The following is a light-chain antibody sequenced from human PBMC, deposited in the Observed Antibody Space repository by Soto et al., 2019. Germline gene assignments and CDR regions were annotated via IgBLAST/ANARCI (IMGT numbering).Light chain of an antibody. V-gene: IGKV3-20*01. J-gene: IGKJ5*01. CDR3: QQYHNWPPYT. CDR2: GAS. Sequence: EIVLTQSPGTLSLSPGERATLSCRASQSVSSTYLAGYQQKPGQAPRLLIYGASSRATGIPDRLSGSGSGTDFTLTINSLQSEDFAVYYCQQYHNWPPYTFGQGTRLEIK. CDR1: QSVSSTY.